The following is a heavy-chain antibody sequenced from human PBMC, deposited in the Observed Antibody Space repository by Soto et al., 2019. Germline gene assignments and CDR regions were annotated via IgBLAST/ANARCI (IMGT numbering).Heavy chain of an antibody. D-gene: IGHD3-22*01. CDR2: INPSGGST. Sequence: GESVKVSCKASGYTFTSYYMHWVRQAPGQRLEWMGIINPSGGSTSYAQKFQGRVTMTRDTSTSTVYMELSSLRSEDTAVYYCARALGHYYDISGYYYWGQGSLVTVSS. V-gene: IGHV1-46*01. J-gene: IGHJ4*02. CDR1: GYTFTSYY. CDR3: ARALGHYYDISGYYY.